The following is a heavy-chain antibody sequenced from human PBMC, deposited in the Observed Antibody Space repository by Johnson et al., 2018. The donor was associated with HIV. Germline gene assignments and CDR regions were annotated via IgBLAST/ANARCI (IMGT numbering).Heavy chain of an antibody. Sequence: VQLVESGGGLVQPGGSLRLSCAASGFTFSSYAMSWVRQAPGKGLEWVSAISGSGGSTYYADSVKGRFTISRDNSKNTLYLQMNSLRAEDTAVYYCAKEIGQDYYESSGYPQGAFDIWGQGTMVTVSS. D-gene: IGHD3-22*01. J-gene: IGHJ3*02. CDR2: ISGSGGST. V-gene: IGHV3-23*04. CDR3: AKEIGQDYYESSGYPQGAFDI. CDR1: GFTFSSYA.